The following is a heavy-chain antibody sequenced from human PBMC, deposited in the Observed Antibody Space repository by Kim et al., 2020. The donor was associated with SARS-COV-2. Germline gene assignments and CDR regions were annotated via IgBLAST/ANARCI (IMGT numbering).Heavy chain of an antibody. CDR1: GYTFTSYA. D-gene: IGHD2-2*02. V-gene: IGHV7-4-1*02. CDR3: ARDIVVVPAAIVPRPYYYYYYGMGV. CDR2: INTNTGNP. J-gene: IGHJ6*02. Sequence: ASVKVSCKASGYTFTSYAMNWVRQAPGQGLEWMGWINTNTGNPTYAQVFTGRFVFSLDTSVSTAYLQIISLKAEDTAVYYCARDIVVVPAAIVPRPYYYYYYGMGVWGQGTTATVS.